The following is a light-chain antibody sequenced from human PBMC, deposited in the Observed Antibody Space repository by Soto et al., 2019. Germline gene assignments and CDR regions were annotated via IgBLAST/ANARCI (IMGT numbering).Light chain of an antibody. Sequence: EIVLTQSPATLSVSPGERATLFCRASQGISSLLAWYQQKPDQAPRLLIYAASTRAAGIPTRFSGSGSGTDFTLTISSLQSEDFAIYYCQQYYDWPITFGQGTRLDIK. CDR2: AAS. J-gene: IGKJ5*01. V-gene: IGKV3-15*01. CDR1: QGISSL. CDR3: QQYYDWPIT.